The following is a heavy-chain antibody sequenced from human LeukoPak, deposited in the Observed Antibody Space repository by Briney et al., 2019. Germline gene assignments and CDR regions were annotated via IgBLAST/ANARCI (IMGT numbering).Heavy chain of an antibody. CDR3: ARDRYPPKYNWNSVDP. J-gene: IGHJ5*02. Sequence: PGRSLRLSCAASGFTFSSYAMHWVRQAPGKGLEWVAVISYDGSNKYYADSVKGRFTISRDNSKNTLYLQMNSLRAEDTAVYYCARDRYPPKYNWNSVDPWGQGTLVTVSS. D-gene: IGHD1-20*01. CDR1: GFTFSSYA. CDR2: ISYDGSNK. V-gene: IGHV3-30-3*01.